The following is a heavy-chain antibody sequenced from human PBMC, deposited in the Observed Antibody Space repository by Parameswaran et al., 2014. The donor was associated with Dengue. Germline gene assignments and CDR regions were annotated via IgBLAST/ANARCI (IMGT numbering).Heavy chain of an antibody. Sequence: ASETLSLTCTVSGDSVSSDSWSWIRQPPGKGLEWIAYIFYTGSTNYNPSLKSRVTISLDTSKNQFSLKLSSVTAADTAVYYCARVVGHLNSGSRGYFDSWGQGTQVTVSS. CDR2: IFYTGST. CDR1: GDSVSSDS. D-gene: IGHD3-10*01. CDR3: ARVVGHLNSGSRGYFDS. J-gene: IGHJ4*02. V-gene: IGHV4-59*02.